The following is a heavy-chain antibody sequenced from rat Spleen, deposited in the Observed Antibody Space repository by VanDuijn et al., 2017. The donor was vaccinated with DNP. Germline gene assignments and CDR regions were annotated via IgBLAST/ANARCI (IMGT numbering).Heavy chain of an antibody. Sequence: EVQVVEAGGGLVQPGGSMRLSCAASGFTFTDFYMNWIRQPAGKAPEWLAFIRNKANGYTTEYNPSVKGRFTISRDNTQNMLYLQMNALRAEDTATYYCASGGRYFDYWGQGVMVTVSS. CDR3: ASGGRYFDY. V-gene: IGHV7-7*01. CDR2: IRNKANGYTT. CDR1: GFTFTDFY. J-gene: IGHJ2*01.